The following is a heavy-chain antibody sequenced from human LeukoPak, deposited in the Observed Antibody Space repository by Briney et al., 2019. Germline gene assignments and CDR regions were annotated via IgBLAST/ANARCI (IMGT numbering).Heavy chain of an antibody. J-gene: IGHJ6*02. D-gene: IGHD2-2*01. CDR1: GYTFTGYY. V-gene: IGHV1-2*02. Sequence: ASVKVSCKASGYTFTGYYMHWVRQAPGQGLEWMGWINPNSGGTNYAQKLQGRVTMTTDTSTSTAYMELRSLRSDDTAVYYCARCKEDIVVVPALMDVWGQGTTVTVSS. CDR2: INPNSGGT. CDR3: ARCKEDIVVVPALMDV.